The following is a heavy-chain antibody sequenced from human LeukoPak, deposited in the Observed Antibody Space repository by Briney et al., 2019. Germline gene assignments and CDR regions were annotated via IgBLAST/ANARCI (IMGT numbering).Heavy chain of an antibody. Sequence: ASVKVSCKASGGTFSSYAISWVRQAPGQGLEWMGGIIPIFGTANYAQKFQGRVTITADESTSTAYMELSSLRSEDTAVYYCAREYRGAFDIWGQGTMVTVSS. CDR3: AREYRGAFDI. V-gene: IGHV1-69*13. CDR2: IIPIFGTA. J-gene: IGHJ3*02. D-gene: IGHD3-10*01. CDR1: GGTFSSYA.